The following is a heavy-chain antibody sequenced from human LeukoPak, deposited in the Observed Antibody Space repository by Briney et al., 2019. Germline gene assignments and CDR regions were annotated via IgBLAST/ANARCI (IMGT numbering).Heavy chain of an antibody. Sequence: GGSLRLSCAASGFTFSSYEMNWVRQAPGKGLEWVSYISSSGSTIYYADSVKGRFTISRDNAKNSLYLQMNSLRAEDTAVYYCARDPRSYYDILTGYSGWGQGTLVTVSS. J-gene: IGHJ4*02. V-gene: IGHV3-48*03. D-gene: IGHD3-9*01. CDR1: GFTFSSYE. CDR3: ARDPRSYYDILTGYSG. CDR2: ISSSGSTI.